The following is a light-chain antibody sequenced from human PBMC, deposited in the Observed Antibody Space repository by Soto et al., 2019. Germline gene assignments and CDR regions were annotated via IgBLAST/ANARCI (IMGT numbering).Light chain of an antibody. J-gene: IGKJ5*01. CDR2: DAS. CDR3: QQTHAVPLT. V-gene: IGKV1-33*01. CDR1: QDIRFY. Sequence: DIQMTQSPSSLSASLGDRVTITCQASQDIRFYLNWYQHKTGQAPKLLIYDASQLETGVPSKFSGSGSGTYFTFTINNLHPEDSATYYCQQTHAVPLTFGQGTRL.